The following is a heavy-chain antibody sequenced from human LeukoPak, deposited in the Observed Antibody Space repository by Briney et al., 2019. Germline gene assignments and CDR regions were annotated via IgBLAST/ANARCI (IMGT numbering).Heavy chain of an antibody. D-gene: IGHD1-7*01. CDR3: ARGTTGTTAFFYFDY. J-gene: IGHJ4*02. CDR1: GGTFSSYT. Sequence: SVKVSCKASGGTFSSYTISWVRQAPGQGLEWMGRIIPILGIANYAQKFQGRVTITADKSTSTAYMELSSLRSEDTAVYYCARGTTGTTAFFYFDYWGRGTLVTVSS. V-gene: IGHV1-69*02. CDR2: IIPILGIA.